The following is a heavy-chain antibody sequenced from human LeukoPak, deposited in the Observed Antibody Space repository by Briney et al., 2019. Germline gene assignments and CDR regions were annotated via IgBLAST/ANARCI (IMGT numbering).Heavy chain of an antibody. D-gene: IGHD3-10*01. CDR3: ARDGILWFGELFD. V-gene: IGHV3-74*01. CDR2: ITTDGSGT. CDR1: GFTFGRYW. Sequence: GGSLRLSCADSGFTFGRYWMHWVRQAPGKGLVWVSHITTDGSGTSYADSVKGRFTISRDNAKNSLYLQMNSLRAEDTAVYYCARDGILWFGELFDWGQGTLVTVSS. J-gene: IGHJ4*02.